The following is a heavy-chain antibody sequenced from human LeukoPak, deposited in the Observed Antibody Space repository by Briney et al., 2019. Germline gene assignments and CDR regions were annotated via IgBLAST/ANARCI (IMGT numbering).Heavy chain of an antibody. D-gene: IGHD3-22*01. J-gene: IGHJ6*01. CDR1: GYDFPSYY. Sequence: GESLKFSCVTSGYDFPSYYIAWVRQMPGKGPEWMGVIFLGDSDTRYNTPFKGQATTSDDTSVDTAYLQWSSLKASDAAMYCCAKCRDYYDSSGFYTYDVWGHGTRVIVHS. V-gene: IGHV5-51*01. CDR3: AKCRDYYDSSGFYTYDV. CDR2: IFLGDSDT.